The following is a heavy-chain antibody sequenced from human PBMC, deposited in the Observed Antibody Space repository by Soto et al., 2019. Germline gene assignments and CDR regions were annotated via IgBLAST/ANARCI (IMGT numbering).Heavy chain of an antibody. Sequence: SETLSLTFAVYGGSFSGYYWSWIRQPPGKGLEWIGEINHSGTTNYNPSLKSRVTISVDTSKNQFSLKLSSVTAADTAVYYCARGNYEDSRGNQGTSWLDRWGQGTLVTFAS. CDR2: INHSGTT. V-gene: IGHV4-34*01. J-gene: IGHJ5*02. D-gene: IGHD3-22*01. CDR1: GGSFSGYY. CDR3: ARGNYEDSRGNQGTSWLDR.